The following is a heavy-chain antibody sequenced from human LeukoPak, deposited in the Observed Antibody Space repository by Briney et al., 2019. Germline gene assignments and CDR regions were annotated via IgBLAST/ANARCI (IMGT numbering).Heavy chain of an antibody. V-gene: IGHV5-51*01. CDR2: IYPGDSDT. CDR1: GYSFTSYW. D-gene: IGHD2-21*02. CDR3: ARIRAYCGGDCYAPEYYFDH. J-gene: IGHJ4*02. Sequence: GESLKISCKGSGYSFTSYWIGWVRQMPGKGLEWMGIIYPGDSDTRYSPSFQGQVTISADKSISTAYLQWSSLKASDTAMYYCARIRAYCGGDCYAPEYYFDHWGQGTLVTVSS.